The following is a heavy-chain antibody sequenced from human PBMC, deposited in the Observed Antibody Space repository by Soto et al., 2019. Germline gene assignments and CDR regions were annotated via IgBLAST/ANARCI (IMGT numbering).Heavy chain of an antibody. CDR1: GGTFNNYA. CDR3: TRGETRGYGYGSWWFDP. CDR2: IIPIFGTA. D-gene: IGHD5-18*01. Sequence: SVKVSCKASGGTFNNYAISWVRQAPGQGLEWMGGIIPIFGTANYAQKFQGRVTITADESTNTAYMELSSLRSEDTAVYFCTRGETRGYGYGSWWFDPWGQGTLVTVSS. J-gene: IGHJ5*02. V-gene: IGHV1-69*13.